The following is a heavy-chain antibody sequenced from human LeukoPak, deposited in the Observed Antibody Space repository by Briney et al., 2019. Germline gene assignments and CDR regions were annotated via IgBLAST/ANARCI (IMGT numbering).Heavy chain of an antibody. CDR3: ARVGLTGYYRDAFDI. V-gene: IGHV4-34*01. J-gene: IGHJ3*02. CDR2: INHSGST. D-gene: IGHD3-9*01. CDR1: GGSFSGYY. Sequence: PSETLSLTCAVYGGSFSGYYWSWIRQPPGKGLEWIGEINHSGSTNYNPSLKSRVTISVDTSKNQFSLKLSSVTAADTAVYYCARVGLTGYYRDAFDIWGQGTMVTVSS.